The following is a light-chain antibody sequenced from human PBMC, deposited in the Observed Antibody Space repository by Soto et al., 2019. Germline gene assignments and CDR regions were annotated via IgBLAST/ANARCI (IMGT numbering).Light chain of an antibody. Sequence: QSALTQPASVSGSPGQSITISCTGTSSDIGRYNLVSWYQQHPGKPPKLMIYEATKRPSGVSNRFSGSKSGNTASLTISGRQAEDEADYYCSLYASTNTFMFGGGTKLTV. J-gene: IGLJ3*02. V-gene: IGLV2-23*02. CDR3: SLYASTNTFM. CDR2: EAT. CDR1: SSDIGRYNL.